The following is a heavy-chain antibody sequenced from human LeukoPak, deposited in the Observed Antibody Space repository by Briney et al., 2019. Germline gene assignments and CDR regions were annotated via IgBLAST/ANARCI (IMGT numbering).Heavy chain of an antibody. D-gene: IGHD6-19*01. J-gene: IGHJ4*02. CDR1: GYTFTGYY. Sequence: GASVKVSCMASGYTFTGYYMHWVRQAPGQGLEWMGWINPNSGGTNYAQKFQGRVTMTRDTSISTAYMELSRLRSDDTAVYYCASSQVFSSGWYLIDYWGQGTLVTVSS. CDR3: ASSQVFSSGWYLIDY. V-gene: IGHV1-2*02. CDR2: INPNSGGT.